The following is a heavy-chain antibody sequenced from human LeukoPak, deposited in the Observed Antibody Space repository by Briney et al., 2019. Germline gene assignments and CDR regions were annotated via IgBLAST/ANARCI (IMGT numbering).Heavy chain of an antibody. CDR3: AKDSAKKYDDY. V-gene: IGHV3-23*01. J-gene: IGHJ4*02. CDR2: ISGSDGST. D-gene: IGHD2/OR15-2a*01. Sequence: GGSLRLSCAASGFSFTSYWMSWVRQAPGKGLEWVSGISGSDGSTNYADSVKGRFTISRENSKNTLYLQMNSLRAEDTAVYYCAKDSAKKYDDYWGQGTLVTVSS. CDR1: GFSFTSYW.